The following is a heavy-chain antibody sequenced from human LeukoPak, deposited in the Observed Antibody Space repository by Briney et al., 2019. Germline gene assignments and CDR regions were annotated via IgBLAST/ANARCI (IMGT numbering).Heavy chain of an antibody. D-gene: IGHD2-15*01. CDR2: ISSTSTYI. V-gene: IGHV3-21*01. J-gene: IGHJ4*02. Sequence: PGGSLILSCATSGFTFSSHNMNWVRQAPGKGLEWVSSISSTSTYIYYADSVKGRFTISRDNAKNALYLQMNSLRAEDTAVYYCARVRYCSGGSCYILDFWGQGTLVTVSS. CDR1: GFTFSSHN. CDR3: ARVRYCSGGSCYILDF.